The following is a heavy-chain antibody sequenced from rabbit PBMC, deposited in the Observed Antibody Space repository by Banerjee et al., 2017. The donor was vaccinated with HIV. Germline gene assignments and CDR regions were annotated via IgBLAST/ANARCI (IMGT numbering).Heavy chain of an antibody. CDR2: IVTSTGST. D-gene: IGHD4-1*01. CDR3: VRDVGGWPYYLNL. Sequence: QSLEESGGDLVKPGASLTLTCTASGFSCSSYYYMCWVRQAPGKGLEWIACIVTSTGSTYYANWVNGRFTISKTSSTTVTLQMTSLTAADTATYFCVRDVGGWPYYLNLWGPGTLVTVS. CDR1: GFSCSSYYY. V-gene: IGHV1S40*01. J-gene: IGHJ4*01.